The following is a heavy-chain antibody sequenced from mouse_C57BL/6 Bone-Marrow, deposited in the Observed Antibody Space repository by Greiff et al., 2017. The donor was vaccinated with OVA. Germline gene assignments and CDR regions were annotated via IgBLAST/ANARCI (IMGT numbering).Heavy chain of an antibody. D-gene: IGHD2-3*01. CDR2: IYPGNGDT. J-gene: IGHJ1*03. CDR1: GYTFTSYN. V-gene: IGHV1-12*01. CDR3: ASEGYYDRYLDV. Sequence: LQQSGAELVRPGASVKMSCKASGYTFTSYNMHWVKQTPRQGLEWIGAIYPGNGDTSYNQKLKGKATLPVAQYSSPAYMQLSSMPSDDSAVDFCASEGYYDRYLDVWGTGTTVTVSS.